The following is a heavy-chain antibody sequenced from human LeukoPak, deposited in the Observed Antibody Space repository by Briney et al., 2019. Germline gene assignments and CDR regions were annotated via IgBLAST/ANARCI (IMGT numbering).Heavy chain of an antibody. CDR3: ARDTDDYGDYVTLYYFDY. CDR1: GFTFSSYG. V-gene: IGHV3-23*01. Sequence: GGTLRLSCAASGFTFSSYGMSWVRQAPGKGLEWVSAISGSGGSTYYADSVKGRFTISRDNSKNTLYLQMNSLRAEDTAVYYCARDTDDYGDYVTLYYFDYWGQGTLVTVSS. J-gene: IGHJ4*02. CDR2: ISGSGGST. D-gene: IGHD4-17*01.